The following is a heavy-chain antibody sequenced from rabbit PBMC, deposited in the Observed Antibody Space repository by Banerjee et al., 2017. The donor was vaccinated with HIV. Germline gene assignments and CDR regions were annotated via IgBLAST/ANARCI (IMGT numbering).Heavy chain of an antibody. D-gene: IGHD4-1*01. CDR2: IYIGSRTT. J-gene: IGHJ4*01. Sequence: QEQLVESGGGLVQPEGSLTLTCTASGFSFSSSYYMCWVRQAPGKGLEWIACIYIGSRTTYYASWAKGRFTISKTSSTTVTLQITSLTAADTATYFCARDYYSGGWDYYFNLWGQGTLVTVS. CDR3: ARDYYSGGWDYYFNL. CDR1: GFSFSSSYY. V-gene: IGHV1S45*01.